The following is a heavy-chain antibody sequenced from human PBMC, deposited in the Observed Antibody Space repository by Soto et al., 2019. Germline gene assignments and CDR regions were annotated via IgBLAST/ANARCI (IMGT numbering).Heavy chain of an antibody. D-gene: IGHD2-21*02. CDR2: IYYSGST. CDR1: GYSISSSNW. CDR3: ARDLWGYCGTDCYPMDV. V-gene: IGHV4-28*03. J-gene: IGHJ6*02. Sequence: PSETLSLTCAVSGYSISSSNWWGWIRQPPGKGLEWIGYIYYSGSTVYNPSFKSRVTISVDTSKNQFSLKLNSVTAADTAVYYCARDLWGYCGTDCYPMDVWGQGTTVTVS.